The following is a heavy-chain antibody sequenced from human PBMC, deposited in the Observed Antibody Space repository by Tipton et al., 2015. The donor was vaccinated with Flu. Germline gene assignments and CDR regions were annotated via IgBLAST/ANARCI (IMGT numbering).Heavy chain of an antibody. V-gene: IGHV3-9*01. D-gene: IGHD6-13*01. CDR1: GFSFDDYA. Sequence: SLRLSCAASGFSFDDYAMHWVRQAPGRGLEWVSGISRNRGSIGYADSVKGRFTISRDNAKNSLYLQMNSLRAEDTALYYCAKDNKAAAGRGYFQHWGQGTLVTVSS. J-gene: IGHJ1*01. CDR3: AKDNKAAAGRGYFQH. CDR2: ISRNRGSI.